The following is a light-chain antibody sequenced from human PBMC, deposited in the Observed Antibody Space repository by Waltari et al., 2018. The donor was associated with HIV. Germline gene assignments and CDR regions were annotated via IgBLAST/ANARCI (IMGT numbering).Light chain of an antibody. CDR2: ENN. V-gene: IGLV6-57*04. J-gene: IGLJ2*01. Sequence: NFMLTQPHSVSESPGKTVTISCTRSSGRIASNYVQWYQQRPGGAPTTVIYENNQRPSGGPDRFSGSIDSSSNAASLTVSGLKTDDEADYYCQSYFASNDVIFGGGTTLTVL. CDR1: SGRIASNY. CDR3: QSYFASNDVI.